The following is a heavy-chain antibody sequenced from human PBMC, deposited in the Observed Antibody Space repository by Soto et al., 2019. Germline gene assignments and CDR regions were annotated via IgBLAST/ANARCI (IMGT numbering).Heavy chain of an antibody. CDR3: VKDFRCAD. CDR1: GFIFTNYA. D-gene: IGHD2-8*01. V-gene: IGHV3-23*01. CDR2: ISGDGADT. Sequence: EVQVSESGGGLVRPGGSLRLSCAASGFIFTNYAMNWVRQAPGKGLEWVSAISGDGADTYYADSVRGRFTISRDNSKNTLSLQMNSLRDEDTALYYCVKDFRCADWGQGNRVTVSS. J-gene: IGHJ4*02.